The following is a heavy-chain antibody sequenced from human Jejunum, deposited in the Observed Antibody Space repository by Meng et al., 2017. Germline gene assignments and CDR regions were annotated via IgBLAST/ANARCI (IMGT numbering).Heavy chain of an antibody. CDR2: ISSSGDSI. J-gene: IGHJ4*02. CDR3: ARTPHCTRGICYSRYYFDY. Sequence: GGSLRLSCAASGFTFNNYEMNWVRLAPGKGLEWLSFISSSGDSISYADSVKGRFTISRDNANNLLYLQMISLGAEDTAVYHCARTPHCTRGICYSRYYFDYWGQGTVVTVSS. D-gene: IGHD2-8*01. V-gene: IGHV3-48*03. CDR1: GFTFNNYE.